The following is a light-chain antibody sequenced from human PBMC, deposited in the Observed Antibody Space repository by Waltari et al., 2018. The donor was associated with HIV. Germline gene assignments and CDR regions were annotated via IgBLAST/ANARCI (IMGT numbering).Light chain of an antibody. CDR3: QSYDSTNPCI. J-gene: IGLJ1*01. CDR1: SGSIASNH. Sequence: NFMLTQPHSVSESPGKTVTISCARSSGSIASNHVQWYQQRPGRAPTPVIFEVNQRPSGVPDRFSGSIDSSSNSASLTISELKTEDEADYYCQSYDSTNPCIFGTGTRVTFL. V-gene: IGLV6-57*03. CDR2: EVN.